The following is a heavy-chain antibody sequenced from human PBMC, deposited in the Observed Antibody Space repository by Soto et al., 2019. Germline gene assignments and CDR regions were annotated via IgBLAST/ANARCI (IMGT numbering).Heavy chain of an antibody. D-gene: IGHD3-22*01. Sequence: GGSLRLSCAASGFTFSSYSMNWVRQAPGKGLEWDSSISSSSSYIYYADSVKGRFTISRDNAKNSLYLQMNSLRAEDTAVYYCARDAYYYDSSGYPTFWGQGTLVTVSS. V-gene: IGHV3-21*01. CDR3: ARDAYYYDSSGYPTF. J-gene: IGHJ4*02. CDR2: ISSSSSYI. CDR1: GFTFSSYS.